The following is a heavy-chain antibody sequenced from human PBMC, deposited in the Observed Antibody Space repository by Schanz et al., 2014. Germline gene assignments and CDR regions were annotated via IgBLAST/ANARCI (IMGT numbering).Heavy chain of an antibody. V-gene: IGHV1-69*02. CDR3: ARGRGFYDY. CDR2: IIPVLNIA. D-gene: IGHD3-10*01. J-gene: IGHJ4*02. CDR1: GGPFRSFS. Sequence: QVVASGGGGKKPGASGEGFRQASGGPFRSFSFCWMRQAPGQGLEGMGKIIPVLNIATYAQRFQGRVLITADTSTNTAYMELSSLTSEDTAVHYCARGRGFYDYWGQGTLVTVSS.